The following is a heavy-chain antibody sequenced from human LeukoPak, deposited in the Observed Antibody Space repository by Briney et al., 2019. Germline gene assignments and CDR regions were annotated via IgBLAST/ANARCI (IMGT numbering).Heavy chain of an antibody. CDR2: IIPIFGTA. CDR1: GGTFSSYA. D-gene: IGHD3-3*01. J-gene: IGHJ6*03. Sequence: SVKVSCKASGGTFSSYAISWVRQAPGQGLEWMGGIIPIFGTANYAQEFQGRVTITTDESTSTAYMELSSLRSEDTAVYYCARPSDFWSGNYYYYMDVWGKGTTVTVSS. CDR3: ARPSDFWSGNYYYYMDV. V-gene: IGHV1-69*05.